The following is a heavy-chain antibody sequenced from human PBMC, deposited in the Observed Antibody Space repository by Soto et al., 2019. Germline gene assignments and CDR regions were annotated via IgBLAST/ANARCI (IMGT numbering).Heavy chain of an antibody. CDR2: IWYDGSNK. V-gene: IGHV3-33*01. CDR3: ARAGVNSTVTTFQDY. D-gene: IGHD4-17*01. Sequence: QVQLVESGGGVVQPGRSLRLSCAASGFTFSSYGMHWVRQAPGKGLEWVAVIWYDGSNKYYADSVKGRFTISRDNSKNTLYLQMNSLRAEDTAVHYCARAGVNSTVTTFQDYWGQGTLVTVSS. J-gene: IGHJ4*02. CDR1: GFTFSSYG.